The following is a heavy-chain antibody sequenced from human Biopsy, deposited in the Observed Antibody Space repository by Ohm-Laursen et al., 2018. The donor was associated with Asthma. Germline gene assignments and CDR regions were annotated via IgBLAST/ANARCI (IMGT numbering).Heavy chain of an antibody. Sequence: SLRLSCTASGFAVSRDHMSWVRQAPGKGLERVSVIYSGGTSHTADSVRGRFTISRDFSKNTLHLQMHSLRVEDTAVYYCARGDSSGWSHYYFDYWGQGTLVTVSS. J-gene: IGHJ4*02. D-gene: IGHD6-19*01. CDR3: ARGDSSGWSHYYFDY. CDR1: GFAVSRDH. CDR2: IYSGGTS. V-gene: IGHV3-53*01.